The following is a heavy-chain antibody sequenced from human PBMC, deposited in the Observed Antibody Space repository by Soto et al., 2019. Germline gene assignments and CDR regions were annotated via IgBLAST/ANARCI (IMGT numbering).Heavy chain of an antibody. J-gene: IGHJ4*02. CDR1: GGSISSTRYY. CDR3: VSGPGTTADY. CDR2: TYYTGST. D-gene: IGHD1-1*01. V-gene: IGHV4-39*01. Sequence: SETLSLTCTVSGGSISSTRYYWGWIRQPPGKGLEWIGTTYYTGSTYYNPSLKSRVTISVDMSKNQSSLKVRSVTAADTAVYYCVSGPGTTADYWGQGTLVTVSS.